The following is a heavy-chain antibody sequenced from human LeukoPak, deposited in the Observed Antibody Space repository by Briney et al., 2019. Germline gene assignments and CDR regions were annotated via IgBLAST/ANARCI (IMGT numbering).Heavy chain of an antibody. CDR1: VYTLTGYY. Sequence: GASVKVSCKSSVYTLTGYYMHWVRHAPRQGRGWVGLINLNRGGTNYAQKIQVRVTMTRDTSISTAYMALSRLRSDDTAVYYCARVAVPYYYDSSGYLTYFDYWGEGTLVTVSS. V-gene: IGHV1-2*02. D-gene: IGHD3-22*01. J-gene: IGHJ4*02. CDR3: ARVAVPYYYDSSGYLTYFDY. CDR2: INLNRGGT.